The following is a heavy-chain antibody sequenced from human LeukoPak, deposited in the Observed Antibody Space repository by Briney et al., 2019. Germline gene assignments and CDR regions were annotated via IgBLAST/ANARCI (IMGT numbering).Heavy chain of an antibody. CDR1: GYSFTSYW. J-gene: IGHJ5*01. CDR2: IYPGDSDT. CDR3: ARRSYSTSCYGYWFDS. Sequence: PGESLKISCKGSGYSFTSYWIGWVRQMPGKGLEWMGIIYPGDSDTRYSPSFQGQVTISADKSISTAYLQWSSLKASDTAMYYCARRSYSTSCYGYWFDSWGQGTLVTVSS. V-gene: IGHV5-51*01. D-gene: IGHD2-2*01.